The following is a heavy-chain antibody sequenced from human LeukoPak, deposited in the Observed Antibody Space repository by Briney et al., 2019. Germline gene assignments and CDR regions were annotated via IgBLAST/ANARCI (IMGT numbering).Heavy chain of an antibody. J-gene: IGHJ2*01. Sequence: PSGTLSLTCTVSGGSISSYYWSWIRQPPGKGLEWIGYIYYSGSTNYNPSLKSRVTISVDTSKNQFSLKLSSVTAADTAVYYCARRSGYFDWSWYFDLWGRGTLVTVSS. CDR3: ARRSGYFDWSWYFDL. D-gene: IGHD3-9*01. CDR1: GGSISSYY. V-gene: IGHV4-59*08. CDR2: IYYSGST.